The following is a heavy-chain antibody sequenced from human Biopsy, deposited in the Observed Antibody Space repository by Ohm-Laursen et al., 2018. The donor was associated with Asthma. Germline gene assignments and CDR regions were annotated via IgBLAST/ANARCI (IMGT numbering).Heavy chain of an antibody. V-gene: IGHV3-48*02. CDR3: ARFKRGYSYGYTGVFDY. CDR1: GFTYSSYS. D-gene: IGHD5-18*01. J-gene: IGHJ4*02. CDR2: MSSSSSTI. Sequence: SLRLSCSACGFTYSSYSVNWFRQAPGKGLEWVSYMSSSSSTIYHADSVEGRFTITRDNAKNSLYLQMNSLRDEDTAVYYCARFKRGYSYGYTGVFDYGGQGTMVTVSS.